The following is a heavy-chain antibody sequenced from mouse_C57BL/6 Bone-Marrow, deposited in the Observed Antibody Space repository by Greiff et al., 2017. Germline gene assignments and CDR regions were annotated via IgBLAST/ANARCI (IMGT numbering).Heavy chain of an antibody. V-gene: IGHV1-72*01. CDR2: IDPNSGGT. J-gene: IGHJ2*01. D-gene: IGHD2-4*01. CDR3: ARDYITRDYFDY. Sequence: QVQLQQPGAELVKPGASVKLSCKASGYTFTSYWMHWVKQRPGRCLEWIGRIDPNSGGTKYNEKFKSKATLTVDKPSSTAYMQLSSLTSEDSAVYYCARDYITRDYFDYWGQGTTLTVSS. CDR1: GYTFTSYW.